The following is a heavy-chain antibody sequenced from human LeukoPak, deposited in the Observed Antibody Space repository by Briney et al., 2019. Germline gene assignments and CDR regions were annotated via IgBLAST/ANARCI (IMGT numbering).Heavy chain of an antibody. J-gene: IGHJ4*02. D-gene: IGHD6-13*01. V-gene: IGHV4-30-4*01. CDR2: IYYSGST. Sequence: ASETLSLTCTVSGGSISSGDYYWSWIRQPPGKGLEWIGYIYYSGSTYYNPSLKSRVTTSVDTSKNQFSLKLSSVTAADTAVYYCARSSSWFYYFDYWGQGTLVTVSS. CDR3: ARSSSWFYYFDY. CDR1: GGSISSGDYY.